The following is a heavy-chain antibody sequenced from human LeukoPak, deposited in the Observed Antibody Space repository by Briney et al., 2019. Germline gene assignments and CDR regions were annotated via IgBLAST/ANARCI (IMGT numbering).Heavy chain of an antibody. CDR3: ARDENRRDPPDY. Sequence: PGGSLRLSCAASGFTFSSYSMNWVRQAPGKGLEWVSSISSTSSHIYYADSVKGRFTISRDNAKNSLYLQINSLRAEDTAVYYCARDENRRDPPDYWGQGTLVTVSS. D-gene: IGHD1-14*01. V-gene: IGHV3-21*01. CDR2: ISSTSSHI. CDR1: GFTFSSYS. J-gene: IGHJ4*02.